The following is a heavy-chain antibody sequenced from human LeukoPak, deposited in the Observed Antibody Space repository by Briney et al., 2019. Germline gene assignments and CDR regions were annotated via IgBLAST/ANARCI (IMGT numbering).Heavy chain of an antibody. D-gene: IGHD4-17*01. J-gene: IGHJ4*02. CDR3: ARDGDHHPGYFDY. CDR1: GGSISSSSYY. CDR2: IYYSGST. Sequence: SETLSLTCTVSGGSISSSSYYWGWIRQPPGKGLEWIGSIYYSGSTNYNPSLKSRVTISVDTSKNQFSLKLSSVTAADTAVYYCARDGDHHPGYFDYWGQGTLVTVSS. V-gene: IGHV4-39*07.